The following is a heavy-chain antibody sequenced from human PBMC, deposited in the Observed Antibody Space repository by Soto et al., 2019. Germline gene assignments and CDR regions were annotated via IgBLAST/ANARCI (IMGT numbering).Heavy chain of an antibody. D-gene: IGHD5-12*01. CDR2: ISGSGGST. Sequence: HPGGSLRLSCAASGFTFSSYAMSWVRQAPGKGLEWVSAISGSGGSTYYADSVKGRFTISRDNSKNTLYLQMNSLRAEDTAVYYCATGYSGYVTAFDIWGQGTMVTVSS. V-gene: IGHV3-23*01. CDR1: GFTFSSYA. J-gene: IGHJ3*02. CDR3: ATGYSGYVTAFDI.